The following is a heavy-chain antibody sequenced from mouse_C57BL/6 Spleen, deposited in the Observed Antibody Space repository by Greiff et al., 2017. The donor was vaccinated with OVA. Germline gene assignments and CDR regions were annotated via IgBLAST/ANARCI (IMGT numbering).Heavy chain of an antibody. D-gene: IGHD2-4*01. CDR3: ARSGGMITTRYYFDY. Sequence: QVQLQQPGAELVRPGTSVKLSCKASGYTFTSYWMHWVKQRPGQGLEWIGVIDPSDSYTNYNQKFKGKATLTVDTSSSTAYMQLSSLTSEDSAVDYGARSGGMITTRYYFDYWGQGTTLTVSS. J-gene: IGHJ2*01. V-gene: IGHV1-59*01. CDR1: GYTFTSYW. CDR2: IDPSDSYT.